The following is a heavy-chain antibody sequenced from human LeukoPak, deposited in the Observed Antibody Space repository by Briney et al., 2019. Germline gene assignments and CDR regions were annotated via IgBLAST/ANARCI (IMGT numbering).Heavy chain of an antibody. J-gene: IGHJ3*02. CDR3: ARDSVSHDAFDI. CDR2: ISYDGSVK. Sequence: GGSLRLSCAASGFTFTYYALHWVRQAPGKGLEWVAVISYDGSVKYYADSVKGRFTISRDNSKNTVYLQMNSLRAEDTAVYYCARDSVSHDAFDIWGQGTMVTVSS. CDR1: GFTFTYYA. V-gene: IGHV3-30*04.